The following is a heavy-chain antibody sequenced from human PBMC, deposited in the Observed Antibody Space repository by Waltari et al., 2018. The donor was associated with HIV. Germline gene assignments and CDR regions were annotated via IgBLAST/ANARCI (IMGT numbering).Heavy chain of an antibody. J-gene: IGHJ6*02. V-gene: IGHV1-3*01. Sequence: QVQLVQSGAEVKKPGASVKVSCKAFGYTFTSYSMHWVRQAPGRSFEWMGWINAGNGNTKYSQKMQGRVTITRDTSASTAYMELTSLRSEDTAVYYCAREKNIPEKYHGMDVWGQGTTVTVSS. CDR3: AREKNIPEKYHGMDV. CDR2: INAGNGNT. CDR1: GYTFTSYS.